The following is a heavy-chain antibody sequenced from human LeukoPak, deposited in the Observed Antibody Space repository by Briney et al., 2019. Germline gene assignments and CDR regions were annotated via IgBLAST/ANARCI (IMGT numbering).Heavy chain of an antibody. Sequence: GGSLRLSCAASGFTFSDYYMSWIRQAPGKGLEWVSYISSSGSTKYYADSVKGRFTISRDNAKNSYLQMNRLRAEDTAVYYCARDAMSRTADYWGQGTLVTVSS. CDR1: GFTFSDYY. J-gene: IGHJ4*02. CDR2: ISSSGSTK. D-gene: IGHD2-2*01. CDR3: ARDAMSRTADY. V-gene: IGHV3-11*01.